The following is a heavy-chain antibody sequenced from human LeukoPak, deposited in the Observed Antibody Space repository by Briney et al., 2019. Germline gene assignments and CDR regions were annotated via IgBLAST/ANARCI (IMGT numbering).Heavy chain of an antibody. CDR3: ARSVYYYGSLDY. CDR2: INHSGST. D-gene: IGHD3-10*01. J-gene: IGHJ4*02. V-gene: IGHV4-34*01. CDR1: GGSFSGYY. Sequence: SETLSLTCAVYGGSFSGYYWSWIRQPPGKGLEWIGEINHSGSTNYNPPLKSRVTISVDTSKNQFSLKLSSVTAADTAVYYCARSVYYYGSLDYWGQGTLVTVSS.